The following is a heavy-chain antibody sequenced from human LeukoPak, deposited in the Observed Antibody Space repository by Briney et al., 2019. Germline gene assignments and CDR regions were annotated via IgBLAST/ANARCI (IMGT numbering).Heavy chain of an antibody. CDR2: MNPNSGNT. CDR3: ARGGYSSSWYGGGNWFDP. J-gene: IGHJ5*02. CDR1: GYTFTSYD. V-gene: IGHV1-8*01. Sequence: ASVKVSCKASGYTFTSYDINWVRQATGQGLEWMGWMNPNSGNTGYAQKFQGRVTMTRNTSISTAYMELSGLRSEDTAVYYCARGGYSSSWYGGGNWFDPWGQGTLVTVSS. D-gene: IGHD6-13*01.